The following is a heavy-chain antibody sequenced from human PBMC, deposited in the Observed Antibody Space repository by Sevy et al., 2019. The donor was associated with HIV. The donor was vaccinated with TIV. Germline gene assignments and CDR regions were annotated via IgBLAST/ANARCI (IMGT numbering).Heavy chain of an antibody. CDR2: IKEDGSVK. CDR1: GFTFSSYW. J-gene: IGHJ4*02. CDR3: VRAIGAAGSY. D-gene: IGHD6-13*01. Sequence: WGSLRLSCEASGFTFSSYWMSWVRQAPGKGLEWVANIKEDGSVKYYVDSVKGRFTISRDNAKNSVYLQMNSLRAEDTALYYCVRAIGAAGSYWGQGTLVTVSS. V-gene: IGHV3-7*01.